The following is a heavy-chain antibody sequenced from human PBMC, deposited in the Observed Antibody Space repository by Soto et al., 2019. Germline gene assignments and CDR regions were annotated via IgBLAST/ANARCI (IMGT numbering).Heavy chain of an antibody. CDR2: IYSGDST. V-gene: IGHV3-53*01. J-gene: IGHJ4*02. CDR3: ARDTPYFDY. D-gene: IGHD2-21*01. CDR1: GFSVSSNY. Sequence: VGSLRLSCAASGFSVSSNYMSWVRQAPGKGLEWVSVIYSGDSTYYADSVKGRFTISRDNSKNTLYLQMNSLRAEDTAVYYCARDTPYFDYWGQGTLVTVSS.